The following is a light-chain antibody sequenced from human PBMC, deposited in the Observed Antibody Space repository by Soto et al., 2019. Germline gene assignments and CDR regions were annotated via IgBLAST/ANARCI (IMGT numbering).Light chain of an antibody. CDR1: QSISTY. CDR2: GAS. J-gene: IGKJ2*01. V-gene: IGKV3-15*01. CDR3: QQYSNWYT. Sequence: EVVLTQSPGTLSVSPGERATLSCRASQSISTYLAWYQQKPGQAPRLLIYGASTRATGIPARFSGSGSGTEFTLTISSLQSEDFAAYYCQQYSNWYTFGQGTELEIK.